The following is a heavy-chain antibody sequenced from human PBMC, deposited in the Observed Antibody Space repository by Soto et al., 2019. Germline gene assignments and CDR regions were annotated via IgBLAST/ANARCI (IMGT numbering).Heavy chain of an antibody. CDR2: IYWNDDR. CDR1: GFSLTTGGLG. D-gene: IGHD3-3*01. J-gene: IGHJ6*02. CDR3: GHRRQSFDYSGLDV. Sequence: SGPTLVNPTETLTLTCSFSGFSLTTGGLGVGWIRQPPGKALEWLAVIYWNDDRRYNPSLQSRLTITKDTSKNQVALTMTNMDPVDTATYYCGHRRQSFDYSGLDVWGQGTTVTVSS. V-gene: IGHV2-5*01.